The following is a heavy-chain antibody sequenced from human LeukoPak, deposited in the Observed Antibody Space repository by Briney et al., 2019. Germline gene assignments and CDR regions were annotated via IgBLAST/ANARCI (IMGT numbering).Heavy chain of an antibody. V-gene: IGHV1-2*02. CDR1: GYTLTGYY. J-gene: IGHJ4*02. CDR2: INPNSGGT. Sequence: ASVKVSCKASGYTLTGYYMHWVRQAPGQGLEWMGWINPNSGGTNYAQKFQGRVTMTRDTSISTAYMELSRLRSDDTAVYYCARGDSIAVAGVEYYFDYWGQGTLVTVSS. D-gene: IGHD6-19*01. CDR3: ARGDSIAVAGVEYYFDY.